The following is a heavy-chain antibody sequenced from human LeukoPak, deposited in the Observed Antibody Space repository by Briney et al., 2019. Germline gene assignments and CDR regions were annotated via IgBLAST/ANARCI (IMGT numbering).Heavy chain of an antibody. CDR1: GFTFDDYA. D-gene: IGHD3-9*01. CDR3: ARDSRGDYDILTGYYSDFDY. CDR2: ISWNSGSI. J-gene: IGHJ4*02. Sequence: GRSLRLSCAASGFTFDDYAMHWVRHAPGKGLEWVSGISWNSGSIGYADSVKGRFTISRDNAKNSLYLQMNSLRAEDTALYYCARDSRGDYDILTGYYSDFDYWGQGTPVTDSS. V-gene: IGHV3-9*01.